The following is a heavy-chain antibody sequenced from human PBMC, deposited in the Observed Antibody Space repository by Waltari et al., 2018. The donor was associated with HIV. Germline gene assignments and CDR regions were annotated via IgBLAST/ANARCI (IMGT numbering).Heavy chain of an antibody. CDR1: GGSISSSRYY. J-gene: IGHJ4*02. Sequence: QLQLQQSGPGLVKPSETLSLTCTVSGGSISSSRYYWGCIRQPPGKGLEWIGSIHYSGTTCYNSSLKRRVAISIDTSKNQSSLSLSSVTAADTAVYFCARHSGIDCSSASCFKRPFDYWGQGSLVTVSS. D-gene: IGHD2-2*01. CDR3: ARHSGIDCSSASCFKRPFDY. V-gene: IGHV4-39*01. CDR2: IHYSGTT.